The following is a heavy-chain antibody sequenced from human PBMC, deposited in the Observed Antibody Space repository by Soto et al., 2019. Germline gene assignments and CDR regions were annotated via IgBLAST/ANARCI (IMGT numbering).Heavy chain of an antibody. V-gene: IGHV4-34*01. D-gene: IGHD3-9*01. CDR2: INHSGST. J-gene: IGHJ4*02. Sequence: PXXTLSLPCAVYGGSFSGYYWSWILQPPGKGLEWIGEINHSGSTNYNPSLKSRVTISVDTSKNQFSLKLSSVTAADTAVYYCARGMGDDILTGYPFDYWGQGTLVTVSS. CDR3: ARGMGDDILTGYPFDY. CDR1: GGSFSGYY.